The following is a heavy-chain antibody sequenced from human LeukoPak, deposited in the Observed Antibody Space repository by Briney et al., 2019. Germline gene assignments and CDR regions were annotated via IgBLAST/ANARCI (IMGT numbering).Heavy chain of an antibody. V-gene: IGHV4-39*07. Sequence: SETLSLTCTVSGGSIRSSYYYWGWIRQPPGKGLEWIGSIYDSGSTYYNPSLKSRVTISVDTSKNQFSLKLSSVTAADTAVYYCARVRRWSYGGFDYWGQGTLVTVSS. D-gene: IGHD4-23*01. J-gene: IGHJ4*02. CDR2: IYDSGST. CDR3: ARVRRWSYGGFDY. CDR1: GGSIRSSYYY.